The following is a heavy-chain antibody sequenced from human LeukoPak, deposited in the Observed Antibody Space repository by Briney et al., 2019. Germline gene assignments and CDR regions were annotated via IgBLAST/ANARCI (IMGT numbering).Heavy chain of an antibody. CDR1: GYTFTGYY. D-gene: IGHD5-18*01. CDR2: INPNSGGT. CDR3: ARASTLDTAMVVSYYGMDV. Sequence: ASVKVSCKASGYTFTGYYMHWVRQAPGQGLEWMGWINPNSGGTNYAQKFQGRVTMIRDTSISTAYMELSRLRSDDTAVYYCARASTLDTAMVVSYYGMDVWGQGTTVTVSS. V-gene: IGHV1-2*02. J-gene: IGHJ6*02.